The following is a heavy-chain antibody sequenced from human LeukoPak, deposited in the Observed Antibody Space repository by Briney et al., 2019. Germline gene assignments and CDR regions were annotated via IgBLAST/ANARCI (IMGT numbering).Heavy chain of an antibody. CDR2: IKQDGSEK. CDR1: GFTFSSYW. J-gene: IGHJ4*02. CDR3: ARDRAGGYEDY. D-gene: IGHD3-16*01. Sequence: GGSLRLSCAASGFTFSSYWMSWVRQAPGKGLEWVANIKQDGSEKYYVDSVKGRFTISRDDAKNSLYLQMNSLRAEDTAVYYCARDRAGGYEDYWGQGTLVTVSS. V-gene: IGHV3-7*01.